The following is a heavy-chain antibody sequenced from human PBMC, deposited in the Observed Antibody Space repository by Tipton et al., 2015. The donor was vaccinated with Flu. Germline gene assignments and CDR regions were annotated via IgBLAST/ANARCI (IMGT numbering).Heavy chain of an antibody. V-gene: IGHV4-4*07. Sequence: LRLSCTVSGGSISSYYWSWIRQPAGKGLEWIGRIYTSGSTNYNPSLKRRVTMSVETSKNQFSLKLSSVTAADTAVYYCARFSREDAFDIWGQWTMVTVSS. CDR3: ARFSREDAFDI. D-gene: IGHD5-24*01. J-gene: IGHJ3*02. CDR1: GGSISSYY. CDR2: IYTSGST.